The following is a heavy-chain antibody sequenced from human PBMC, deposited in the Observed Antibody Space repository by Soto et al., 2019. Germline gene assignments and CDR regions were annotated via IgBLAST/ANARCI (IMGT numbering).Heavy chain of an antibody. J-gene: IGHJ6*02. CDR1: GGSFSGYY. CDR2: INHSGST. D-gene: IGHD3-10*01. Sequence: PSETLSLTCAVYGGSFSGYYWSWIRQPPGKGLEWIGEINHSGSTNYNPSLKSRVTISVDTSKNQFSLKLSSVTAADTAVYYCARERRYYGSGSVGYYYYYGMDVWGQGTTVTVS. CDR3: ARERRYYGSGSVGYYYYYGMDV. V-gene: IGHV4-34*01.